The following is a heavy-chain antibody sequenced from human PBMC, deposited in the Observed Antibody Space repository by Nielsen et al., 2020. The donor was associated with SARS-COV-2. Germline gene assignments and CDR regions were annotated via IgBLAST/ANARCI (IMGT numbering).Heavy chain of an antibody. Sequence: GGSLSLSCAAYGFTFSSYSMNWVRQAPGKGLEWVSSISSSSSYIYYADSVKGRFTISRDNAKNSLYLQMNSLRAEDTAVYYCARGGYSSSWYRGWFDPWGQGTLVTVSS. V-gene: IGHV3-21*01. J-gene: IGHJ5*02. CDR2: ISSSSSYI. CDR3: ARGGYSSSWYRGWFDP. D-gene: IGHD6-13*01. CDR1: GFTFSSYS.